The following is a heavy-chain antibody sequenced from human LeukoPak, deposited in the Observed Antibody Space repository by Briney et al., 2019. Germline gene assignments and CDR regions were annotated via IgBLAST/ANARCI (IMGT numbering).Heavy chain of an antibody. J-gene: IGHJ4*02. D-gene: IGHD6-19*01. CDR3: ARDQGCDY. CDR2: INPSGGVT. CDR1: GYTFTNYY. V-gene: IGHV1-46*01. Sequence: ASVKVSCKASGYTFTNYYIHWVRQAPGQGLEWMGLINPSGGVTTYAQKFQGRVTMTRDTSTSTVYMELSSLRSEDTAMYYCARDQGCDYWGQGTLVTVSS.